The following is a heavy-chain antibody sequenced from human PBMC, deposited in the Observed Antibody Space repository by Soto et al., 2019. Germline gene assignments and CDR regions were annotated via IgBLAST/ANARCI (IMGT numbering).Heavy chain of an antibody. CDR3: ARDRRILAGYAYYYYGMDV. V-gene: IGHV4-59*01. CDR1: GGSISSYY. CDR2: IYYSGST. Sequence: SETLSLTCTVSGGSISSYYWSWIRQPPGKGLEWIGYIYYSGSTNYNPSLKSRVTISVDTSKNQFSLKLSSVTAADTAVYYCARDRRILAGYAYYYYGMDVWGRGTTVTVYS. J-gene: IGHJ6*02. D-gene: IGHD3-9*01.